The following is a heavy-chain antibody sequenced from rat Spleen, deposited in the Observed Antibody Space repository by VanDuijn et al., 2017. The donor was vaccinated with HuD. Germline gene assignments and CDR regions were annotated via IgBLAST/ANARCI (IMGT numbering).Heavy chain of an antibody. CDR3: KTDYVMDA. CDR2: ISYDGSST. CDR1: GFTFSNYD. J-gene: IGHJ2*01. Sequence: EVQLVESGGGLVQPGRSMKLSCAASGFTFSNYDMAWVRQAPTKGLEWVASISYDGSSTYYRDSVKAGFPISRNNAKRTLYLQMDSLRSEDTATYYFKTDYVMDAWGQGVMVTVSS. V-gene: IGHV5-20*01. D-gene: IGHD1-12*01.